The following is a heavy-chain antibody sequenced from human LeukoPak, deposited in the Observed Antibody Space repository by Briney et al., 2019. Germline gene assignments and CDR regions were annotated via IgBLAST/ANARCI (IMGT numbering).Heavy chain of an antibody. J-gene: IGHJ4*02. CDR1: GGSISSRGYS. CDR3: ARHSYGSGSYYFDY. Sequence: SETLSLTCTVSGGSISSRGYSGGWIRQPPGKGLEWIGSIYYSGSTYYNPSLESRVAISVDTSKNQFSLKLTSVTAADAAVYYCARHSYGSGSYYFDYWGQGTLVTVSS. V-gene: IGHV4-39*01. D-gene: IGHD3-10*01. CDR2: IYYSGST.